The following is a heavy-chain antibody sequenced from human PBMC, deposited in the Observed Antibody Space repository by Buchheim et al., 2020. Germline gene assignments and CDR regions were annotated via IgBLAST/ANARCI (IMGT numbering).Heavy chain of an antibody. J-gene: IGHJ6*02. V-gene: IGHV3-48*03. CDR1: GFTFSSYE. Sequence: EVQLVESGGGLVQPGGSLRLSCAASGFTFSSYEMNWVRQAPGKGLEWVSYISSSGSTIYYAASVKGRFTISRDNAKNSLSLQMNSLRAEDTAVYYCAREVVYYGSGSYVPSAGYYYYGMDVWGQGTT. CDR3: AREVVYYGSGSYVPSAGYYYYGMDV. CDR2: ISSSGSTI. D-gene: IGHD3-10*01.